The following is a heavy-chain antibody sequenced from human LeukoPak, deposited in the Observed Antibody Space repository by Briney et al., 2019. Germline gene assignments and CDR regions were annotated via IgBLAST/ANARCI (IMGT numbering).Heavy chain of an antibody. D-gene: IGHD1-14*01. CDR2: ISSSGSTV. V-gene: IGHV3-48*03. CDR3: ASLYKNYFDY. J-gene: IGHJ4*02. Sequence: GGSLRLSCAASGFTFSSYEMNWVRQAPGKGLEWVSYISSSGSTVYYADSVKGRFTISRDNAKNSLYLQMNSLGAEDTAVYYCASLYKNYFDYWGQGTLVTVSS. CDR1: GFTFSSYE.